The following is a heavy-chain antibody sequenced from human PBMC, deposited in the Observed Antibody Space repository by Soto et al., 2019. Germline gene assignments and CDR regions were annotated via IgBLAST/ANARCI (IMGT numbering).Heavy chain of an antibody. Sequence: SETLSLTCTVSGGSISSSSYYWGWIRQPPGKGLEWIGSIYYSGSTYYNPSLKSRVTISVDTSKNQFSLKLSSVTAADTAVYYCARSYSGSYYLGRNFDYWGQGTLVTVSS. V-gene: IGHV4-39*01. CDR2: IYYSGST. J-gene: IGHJ4*02. CDR1: GGSISSSSYY. CDR3: ARSYSGSYYLGRNFDY. D-gene: IGHD1-26*01.